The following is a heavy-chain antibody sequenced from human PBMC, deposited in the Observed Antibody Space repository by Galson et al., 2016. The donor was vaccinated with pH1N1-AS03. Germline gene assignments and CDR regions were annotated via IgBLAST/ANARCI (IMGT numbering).Heavy chain of an antibody. J-gene: IGHJ6*02. CDR1: GYTFSNHW. Sequence: QSGAEVKKPGESLKISCKVSGYTFSNHWIGWVRQMPGKGLEWMGIIYPADSSTTYSPYFQGQVTISADQSISTAYLQWSSLRASDTAMYFCARQQDGRGSGLEWLFWYGMDVWGQGTTVIVSS. CDR3: ARQQDGRGSGLEWLFWYGMDV. CDR2: IYPADSST. V-gene: IGHV5-51*01. D-gene: IGHD3-3*01.